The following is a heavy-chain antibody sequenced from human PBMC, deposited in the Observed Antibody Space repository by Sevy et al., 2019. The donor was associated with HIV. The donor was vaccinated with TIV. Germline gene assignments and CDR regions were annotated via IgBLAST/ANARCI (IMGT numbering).Heavy chain of an antibody. J-gene: IGHJ5*02. CDR3: ARDYSRRPGWFDP. D-gene: IGHD6-13*01. CDR2: IYSSGTT. V-gene: IGHV3-53*01. CDR1: GFDVSNNY. Sequence: GGSLRLSCAGSGFDVSNNYMSWVRQAPGKGLEWVSIIYSSGTTYYADSVKGRFTISRDKSKYTVYLQMSSLRADDTAFYHCARDYSRRPGWFDPWGQGTLVTVSS.